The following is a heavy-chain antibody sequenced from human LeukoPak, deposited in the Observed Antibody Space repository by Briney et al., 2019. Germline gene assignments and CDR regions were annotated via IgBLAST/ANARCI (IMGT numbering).Heavy chain of an antibody. V-gene: IGHV4-34*01. J-gene: IGHJ4*02. CDR1: GGSFSGYY. CDR3: ARSSRIAAAGFFFDY. CDR2: INHSGST. Sequence: SETLSLTCAVYGGSFSGYYWSWTRQPPGKGLEWIGEINHSGSTNYNPSLKSRVTISVDTSKNQFSLRLSSVTAADTAVYYCARSSRIAAAGFFFDYWGQGTLVTVSS. D-gene: IGHD6-13*01.